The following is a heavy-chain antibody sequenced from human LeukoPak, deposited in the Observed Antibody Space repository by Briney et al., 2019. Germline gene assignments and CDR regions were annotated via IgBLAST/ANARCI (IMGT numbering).Heavy chain of an antibody. Sequence: ASVKVSCKASGYTFTSYGISWVRQAPGQGLEWMGGIIPIFGTANYAQKFQGRVTITADESTSTAYMELSGLRSEDTAVYYCASRVLPSSATFDYWGQGTLVTVSS. CDR3: ASRVLPSSATFDY. V-gene: IGHV1-69*13. CDR1: GYTFTSYG. J-gene: IGHJ4*02. CDR2: IIPIFGTA. D-gene: IGHD6-6*01.